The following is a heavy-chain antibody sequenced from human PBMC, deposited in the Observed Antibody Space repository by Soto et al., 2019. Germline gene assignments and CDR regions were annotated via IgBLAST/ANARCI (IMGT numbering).Heavy chain of an antibody. Sequence: ASVKVSCTASGYTFTSYGISWVRQAPGQGLEWMGWISAYNGNTNYAQKFQGRVTITADKSTSTAYMELSSLRSEDTAVYYCGRSEHGPAATLYYGMDVWGQGTTVTVSS. CDR3: GRSEHGPAATLYYGMDV. CDR1: GYTFTSYG. V-gene: IGHV1-18*01. CDR2: ISAYNGNT. D-gene: IGHD2-2*01. J-gene: IGHJ6*02.